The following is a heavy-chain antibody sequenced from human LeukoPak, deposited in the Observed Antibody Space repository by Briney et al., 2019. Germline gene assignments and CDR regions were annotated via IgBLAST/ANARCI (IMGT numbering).Heavy chain of an antibody. CDR1: GFTFSNAW. J-gene: IGHJ4*02. V-gene: IGHV3-30-3*01. Sequence: GGSLRLSCAASGFTFSNAWMSWVRQAPGKGLEWVAVISYDGSNKYYADSVKGRFTISRDNSKNTLYLQMNSLRAEDTAVYYCARDRRGWCRFDYWGQGTLVTVSS. D-gene: IGHD6-19*01. CDR2: ISYDGSNK. CDR3: ARDRRGWCRFDY.